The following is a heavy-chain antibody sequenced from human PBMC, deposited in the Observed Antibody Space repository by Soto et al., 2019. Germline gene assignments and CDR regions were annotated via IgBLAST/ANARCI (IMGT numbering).Heavy chain of an antibody. CDR2: INPNSGGT. D-gene: IGHD2-15*01. CDR1: GYTFTGYY. J-gene: IGHJ3*02. V-gene: IGHV1-2*04. Sequence: ASVKVSCKASGYTFTGYYMHWVRQAPGQGLEWMGWINPNSGGTNYAQKFQGWVTMTRDTSISTAYMELSRLRSDDTAVYYYARDCSGGSCQTPGSAFDIWGQGTMVTVSS. CDR3: ARDCSGGSCQTPGSAFDI.